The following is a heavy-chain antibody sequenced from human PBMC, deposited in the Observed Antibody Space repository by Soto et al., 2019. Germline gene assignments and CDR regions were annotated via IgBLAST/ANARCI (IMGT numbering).Heavy chain of an antibody. D-gene: IGHD2-21*01. Sequence: QVHLVQSGGEVKKPGASVKVSCKASGYPFTSSGFSWVRQAPGQGLEWMGWIIAYNGNTNYARKFKGRVTMTTDTSTSTAYMELGSLTFDDTAVYYCATDPYCGSAPGCSALDVWGQGTTVTVAS. J-gene: IGHJ6*02. CDR1: GYPFTSSG. V-gene: IGHV1-18*04. CDR2: IIAYNGNT. CDR3: ATDPYCGSAPGCSALDV.